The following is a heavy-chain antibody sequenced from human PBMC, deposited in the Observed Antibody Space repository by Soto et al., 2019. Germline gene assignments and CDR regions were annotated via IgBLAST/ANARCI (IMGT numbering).Heavy chain of an antibody. V-gene: IGHV2-5*01. CDR2: IYWNDDK. CDR3: XRFGGPGIY. D-gene: IGHD2-15*01. Sequence: QITLKEPGPTLVKPTQTLTLTCTFSGFSLSTSGVGVGWIRQTPGKALEWLAVIYWNDDKRYSPSLNSRLSITRDNSKNQVVLTMTNMDPVDXATYXXXRFGGPGIYWGQGTVVTVSS. J-gene: IGHJ4*02. CDR1: GFSLSTSGVG.